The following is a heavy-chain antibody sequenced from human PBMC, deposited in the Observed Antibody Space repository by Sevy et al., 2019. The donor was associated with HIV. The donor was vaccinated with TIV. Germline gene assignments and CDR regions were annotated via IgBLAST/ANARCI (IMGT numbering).Heavy chain of an antibody. Sequence: ASAKVSCKASGYTFTSYYMHWVRQAPGQGLEWMGIINPSGGSTSYAQKFQGRVTMTRDTSTSTVYMELSSLRSEDTAVYYCAREGSSSSKFTWFDPWGQGTLVTVSS. V-gene: IGHV1-46*03. CDR3: AREGSSSSKFTWFDP. J-gene: IGHJ5*02. CDR2: INPSGGST. D-gene: IGHD6-6*01. CDR1: GYTFTSYY.